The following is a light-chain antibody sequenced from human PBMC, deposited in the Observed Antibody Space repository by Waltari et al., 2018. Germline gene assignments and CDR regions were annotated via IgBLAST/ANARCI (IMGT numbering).Light chain of an antibody. CDR3: QQRSNWPPYT. Sequence: EIVLTQSHATLPLSPGARATLPCRASQSVSSYLAWYQQKPGQAPRLLIYDASNRATGIPARFSGSGSGTDFTLTISSLEPEDFAVYYCQQRSNWPPYTFGQGTKLEIK. CDR2: DAS. J-gene: IGKJ2*01. CDR1: QSVSSY. V-gene: IGKV3-11*01.